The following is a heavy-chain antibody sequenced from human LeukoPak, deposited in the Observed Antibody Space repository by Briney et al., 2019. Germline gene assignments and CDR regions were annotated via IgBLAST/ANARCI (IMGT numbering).Heavy chain of an antibody. V-gene: IGHV4-39*07. D-gene: IGHD5-18*01. J-gene: IGHJ4*02. CDR2: IYYSGST. CDR1: GGSISSSSYY. Sequence: SETLSLTCTVSGGSISSSSYYWGWIRQPPGKGLEWIGSIYYSGSTYYNPSLKSRVTISVDTSKNQFSLQVSSVTAADTAVYYCARQQIYVDTGLVDYFDYWGQGILVTVSS. CDR3: ARQQIYVDTGLVDYFDY.